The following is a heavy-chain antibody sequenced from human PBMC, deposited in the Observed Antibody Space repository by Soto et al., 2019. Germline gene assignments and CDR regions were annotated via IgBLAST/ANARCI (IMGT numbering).Heavy chain of an antibody. CDR1: GVSISSGNW. J-gene: IGHJ4*02. CDR3: ARIVYDTSLNYMYFDF. Sequence: SETLSLTCAVSGVSISSGNWWTWVRQSPQRGLEYIGEIFHDGTDNYYPSFERRVAISVDTSKNQFSLKLTSVTAADTAIYFCARIVYDTSLNYMYFDFWGQGTMVTVYS. CDR2: IFHDGTD. D-gene: IGHD3-22*01. V-gene: IGHV4-4*02.